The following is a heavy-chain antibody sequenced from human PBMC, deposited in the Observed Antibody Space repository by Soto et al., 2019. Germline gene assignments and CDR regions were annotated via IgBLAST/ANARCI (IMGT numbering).Heavy chain of an antibody. CDR3: ARTPYGDNADY. J-gene: IGHJ4*02. V-gene: IGHV1-8*01. D-gene: IGHD2-21*02. CDR1: GYTFTSYD. CDR2: MNPNSGNT. Sequence: QVQLVQSGAEVKKPGASVKVSCKASGYTFTSYDINWVRQATGQGLEWMGWMNPNSGNTGYAQKFQGRVTMTRNTSISTAYMALGSLRPEHTPVYYCARTPYGDNADYWGQGTLVNASS.